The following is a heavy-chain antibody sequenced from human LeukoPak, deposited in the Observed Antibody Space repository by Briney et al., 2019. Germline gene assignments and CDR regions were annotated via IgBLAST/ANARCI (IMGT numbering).Heavy chain of an antibody. CDR1: GFASSSYA. CDR3: ARSIVVVTYLAY. D-gene: IGHD2-21*02. V-gene: IGHV3-30-3*01. CDR2: ISYDGNNK. J-gene: IGHJ4*02. Sequence: GGSLRLSCAASGFASSSYALHWVRQAPGQGLQWVASISYDGNNKYYADSVRGRFTISRDSAKNTLYLQMNSLSTEDTAMYYCARSIVVVTYLAYWGQGTLVTVSS.